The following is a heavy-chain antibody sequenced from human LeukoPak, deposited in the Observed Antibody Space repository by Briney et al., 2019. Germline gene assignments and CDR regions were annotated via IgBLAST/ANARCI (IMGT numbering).Heavy chain of an antibody. Sequence: PSETLSLTCTVSGGSISSSSYYWGWIRQPPGKGLEWIGSIYYSGSTYYNPSLKSRVTISVDTSKNQFSLKLSSVTAADTAVYYCARQGGDLQPSFDYWGQGTLVTVSS. V-gene: IGHV4-39*01. CDR2: IYYSGST. D-gene: IGHD4-17*01. CDR1: GGSISSSSYY. J-gene: IGHJ4*02. CDR3: ARQGGDLQPSFDY.